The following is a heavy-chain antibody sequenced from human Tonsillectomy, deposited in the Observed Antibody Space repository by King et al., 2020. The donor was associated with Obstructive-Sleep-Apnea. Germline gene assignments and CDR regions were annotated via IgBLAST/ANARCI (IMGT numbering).Heavy chain of an antibody. CDR3: AKDRGSNWFNWYFDV. CDR1: GFTFRTYA. J-gene: IGHJ2*01. V-gene: IGHV3-23*04. CDR2: ISGSGGST. Sequence: VQLVESGGGLVQPGGSLRLSCAASGFTFRTYAMSWVRQAPGKGLEWVSAISGSGGSTYYADSVKGRFAISRDNSKNTLSLQMNSLRADDTAVYYCAKDRGSNWFNWYFDVWGRGTLVTVSS. D-gene: IGHD6-13*01.